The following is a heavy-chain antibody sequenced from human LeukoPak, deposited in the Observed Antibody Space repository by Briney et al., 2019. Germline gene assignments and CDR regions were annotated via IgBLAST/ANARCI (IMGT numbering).Heavy chain of an antibody. CDR2: INPNTGGT. CDR1: GYTFTGYY. V-gene: IGHV1-2*02. J-gene: IGHJ4*02. Sequence: ASVKVSCKASGYTFTGYYMHWVRQAPGQGLEWMGWINPNTGGTNYAQKFQGRVTMNRDTSISTAYMELSRLRSDDTAVYYCARELPATAIDYWGQGTLVTVSS. D-gene: IGHD2-2*02. CDR3: ARELPATAIDY.